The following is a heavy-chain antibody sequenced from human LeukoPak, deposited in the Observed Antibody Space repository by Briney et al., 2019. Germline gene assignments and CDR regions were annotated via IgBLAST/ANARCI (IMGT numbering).Heavy chain of an antibody. CDR1: GFSFSSYW. V-gene: IGHV3-48*02. CDR2: ISSSSSTI. J-gene: IGHJ4*02. D-gene: IGHD5-12*01. CDR3: ARGTARIFDY. Sequence: PGGSLRLSCAASGFSFSSYWMHWVRQAPGKGLEWVSYISSSSSTIYYADSVKGRLTISRDNAKNSLYLQMNSRRDEDTAVYYCARGTARIFDYWGQGTLVTVSS.